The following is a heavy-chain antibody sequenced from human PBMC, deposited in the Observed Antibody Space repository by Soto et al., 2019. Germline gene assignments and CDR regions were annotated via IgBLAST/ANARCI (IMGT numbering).Heavy chain of an antibody. CDR1: GGSISSGGYY. Sequence: SETLSLTCTVSGGSISSGGYYWSWIRQHPGKGLEWIGYIYYSGSTYYNPSLKSRVTISVDTSNNQLSLKLRSVTAADTAVYYCARHDGFSSDWIIDYWGHGTLVTAPQ. CDR2: IYYSGST. D-gene: IGHD6-19*01. CDR3: ARHDGFSSDWIIDY. V-gene: IGHV4-39*01. J-gene: IGHJ4*01.